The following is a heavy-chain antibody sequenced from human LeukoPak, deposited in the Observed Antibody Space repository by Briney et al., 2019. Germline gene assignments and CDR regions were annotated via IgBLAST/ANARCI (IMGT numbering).Heavy chain of an antibody. Sequence: GGSLRLSCAASGFTFSSYAMSWVRQAPGKGLEWVSAISGSGGSTDYAAPVKGRFTISRDDSKNTLYLQMNSLKTEDTAVYYCTSFGGDFWSGYPYYFDYWGQGILVTVSS. D-gene: IGHD3-3*01. V-gene: IGHV3-23*01. J-gene: IGHJ4*02. CDR2: ISGSGGST. CDR3: TSFGGDFWSGYPYYFDY. CDR1: GFTFSSYA.